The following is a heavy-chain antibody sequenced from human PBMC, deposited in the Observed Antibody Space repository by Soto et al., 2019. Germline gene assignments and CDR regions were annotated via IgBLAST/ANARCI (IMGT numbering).Heavy chain of an antibody. CDR2: ISNSGHHT. J-gene: IGHJ1*01. D-gene: IGHD6-13*01. CDR1: GFTFSDRF. Sequence: PGGSLRLSCSASGFTFSDRFMSWIRQAPGKGLEWISYISNSGHHTSFADSVKGRFTISRDNAKNSLYLQMNSLRAEDTAVYYCARDDIAAAGTRNHFQHWGQGTLVTVSS. CDR3: ARDDIAAAGTRNHFQH. V-gene: IGHV3-11*06.